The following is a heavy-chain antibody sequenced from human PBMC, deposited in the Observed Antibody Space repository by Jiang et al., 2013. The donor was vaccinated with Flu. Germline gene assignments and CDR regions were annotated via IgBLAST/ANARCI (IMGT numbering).Heavy chain of an antibody. CDR1: GYSFTSYW. Sequence: GAEVKKPGESLKISCKGSGYSFTSYWISWVRQMPGKGLEWMGRIDPSDSYTNYSPSFQGHVTISADKSISTAYLQWSSLKASDTAMYYCARVPFSDWFVYGMDVWGKGTTVTVSS. V-gene: IGHV5-10-1*01. J-gene: IGHJ6*04. D-gene: IGHD3-9*01. CDR2: IDPSDSYT. CDR3: ARVPFSDWFVYGMDV.